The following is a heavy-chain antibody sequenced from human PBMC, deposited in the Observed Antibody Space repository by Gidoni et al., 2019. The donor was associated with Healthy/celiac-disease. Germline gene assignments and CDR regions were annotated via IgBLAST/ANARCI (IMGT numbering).Heavy chain of an antibody. V-gene: IGHV3-23*01. D-gene: IGHD6-13*01. CDR3: AKFIAKGGFDI. CDR2: MSGSGGST. J-gene: IGHJ3*02. Sequence: EVQLLESGGGLVQPGGSLRLSCAASGFTFSSYAMSWVRQAPGKGREWVSDMSGSGGSTYYADSVNGRFTISRDKSKNTLYLQMNSLRAEDTAVYYCAKFIAKGGFDIWGQGTMVTVSS. CDR1: GFTFSSYA.